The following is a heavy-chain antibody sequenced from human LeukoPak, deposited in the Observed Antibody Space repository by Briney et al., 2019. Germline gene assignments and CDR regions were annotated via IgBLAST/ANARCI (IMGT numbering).Heavy chain of an antibody. Sequence: GGSLRLSCAASGFTFSSYAMSWVRQAPGKGLEWVSAISGSGGSTYYADSVKGRFTISRDNAKNSLYLQMNSLRAEDTAVYYCARDGWADRVAVAGTGDYWGQGTLVTVSS. J-gene: IGHJ4*02. D-gene: IGHD6-19*01. CDR1: GFTFSSYA. CDR3: ARDGWADRVAVAGTGDY. V-gene: IGHV3-23*01. CDR2: ISGSGGST.